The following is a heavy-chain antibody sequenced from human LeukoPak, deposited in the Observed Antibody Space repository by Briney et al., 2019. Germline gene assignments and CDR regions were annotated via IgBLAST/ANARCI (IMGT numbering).Heavy chain of an antibody. V-gene: IGHV4-39*01. Sequence: SETLSLTCTVSGGSISSSNYYWGWIRQPPGKGLEWIGSIYYSGSTYYNPSLKSRVTISVDTSKNQFSLKLSSVTAADTAVYYCARLDGYCSGGSCYSVSFVDPWGQGTLVTASS. CDR3: ARLDGYCSGGSCYSVSFVDP. D-gene: IGHD2-15*01. CDR2: IYYSGST. J-gene: IGHJ5*02. CDR1: GGSISSSNYY.